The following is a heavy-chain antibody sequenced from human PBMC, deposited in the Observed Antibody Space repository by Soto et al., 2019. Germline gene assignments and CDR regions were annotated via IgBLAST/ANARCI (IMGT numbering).Heavy chain of an antibody. J-gene: IGHJ6*02. CDR3: AKVRRMTTSNYYYVMDG. D-gene: IGHD4-17*01. CDR2: ISYDGSNK. Sequence: GGSLRLSCAASGFTFSSYGMHWFRQAPGKGLEWVAVISYDGSNKYYADSVKGRFTISRDNSKNTLYLQMNSLRAEDTAVYYCAKVRRMTTSNYYYVMDGWGQGTTVTVSS. CDR1: GFTFSSYG. V-gene: IGHV3-30*18.